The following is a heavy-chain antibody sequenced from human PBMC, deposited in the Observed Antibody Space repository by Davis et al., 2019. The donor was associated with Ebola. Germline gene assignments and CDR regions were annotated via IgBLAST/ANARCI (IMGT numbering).Heavy chain of an antibody. CDR3: ARGRHSSGWYGVDY. CDR1: GFNFKDYV. CDR2: ISSGSSYI. D-gene: IGHD6-19*01. Sequence: GESLKISCAASGFNFKDYVMSWVRQAPGKGLEWVSSISSGSSYIYYADSVKGRFTISRDNANNSLYLQMNSLRAEDTAVYYCARGRHSSGWYGVDYWGQGTLVTVSS. J-gene: IGHJ4*02. V-gene: IGHV3-21*01.